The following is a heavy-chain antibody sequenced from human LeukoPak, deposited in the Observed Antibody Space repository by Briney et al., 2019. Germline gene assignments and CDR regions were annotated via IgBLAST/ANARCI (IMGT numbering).Heavy chain of an antibody. J-gene: IGHJ4*02. CDR1: GFTFSTYA. CDR2: ISGSGAGT. D-gene: IGHD6-13*01. CDR3: AKVNSTAAAGTFNY. V-gene: IGHV3-23*01. Sequence: GGSLRLSCAASGFTFSTYAMSWVRQAPGKGLEWVSAISGSGAGTYYADSVKGRLTISRDNSKNTLYVQMNSLRAEDTAVYYCAKVNSTAAAGTFNYWGQGTLVTVSS.